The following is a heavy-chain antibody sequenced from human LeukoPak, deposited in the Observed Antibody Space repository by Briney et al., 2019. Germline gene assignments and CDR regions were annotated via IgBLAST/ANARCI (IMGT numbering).Heavy chain of an antibody. CDR2: INHSGST. CDR3: ARGARRGIVVVPAATKYYFDY. CDR1: GGSFSGYY. D-gene: IGHD2-2*01. J-gene: IGHJ4*02. Sequence: SETLSLTCAVYGGSFSGYYWSWIRQPPGKGLEWIGEINHSGSTNYNPSLKSRVTISVDTSKNQFSLKLSPVTAADTAVYYCARGARRGIVVVPAATKYYFDYWGQGTLVTVSS. V-gene: IGHV4-34*01.